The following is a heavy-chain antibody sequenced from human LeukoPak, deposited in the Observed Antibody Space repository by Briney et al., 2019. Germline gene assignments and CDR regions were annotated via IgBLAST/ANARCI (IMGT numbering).Heavy chain of an antibody. CDR2: INHSGST. V-gene: IGHV4-34*01. D-gene: IGHD6-13*01. Sequence: SETLSLTCAVYGGSFSGYYWSWIRQPPGKGLEWIGEINHSGSTDYNPSLKSRVTISVDTSENQFSLKLSSVTAADTAVYYCARRLRQQLVQYNWFDPWGQGTLVTVSS. J-gene: IGHJ5*02. CDR1: GGSFSGYY. CDR3: ARRLRQQLVQYNWFDP.